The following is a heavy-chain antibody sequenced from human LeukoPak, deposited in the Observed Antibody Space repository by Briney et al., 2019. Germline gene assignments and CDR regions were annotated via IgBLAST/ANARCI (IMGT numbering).Heavy chain of an antibody. Sequence: GASVTVSCKASDYTLTSYGISWVRQAPGQGLEWMGWISAYNGNTNYAQKLQGRVTMTTDTSTSTAYMELRSLRSDDTAVYYCARDRGPDFDYWGQGTLVTVSS. CDR1: DYTLTSYG. V-gene: IGHV1-18*01. D-gene: IGHD3/OR15-3a*01. CDR2: ISAYNGNT. J-gene: IGHJ4*02. CDR3: ARDRGPDFDY.